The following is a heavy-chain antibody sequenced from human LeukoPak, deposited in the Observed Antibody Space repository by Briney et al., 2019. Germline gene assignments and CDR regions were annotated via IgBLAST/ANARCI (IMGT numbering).Heavy chain of an antibody. CDR3: ARDRVVITLNYVDY. CDR2: ISYDGSNK. V-gene: IGHV3-30-3*01. D-gene: IGHD3-22*01. CDR1: GFTFSSYA. J-gene: IGHJ4*02. Sequence: GGSLRLACAASGFTFSSYAMHWVRQAPGKGLEWVAVISYDGSNKYYADSVKGRFTISRDNSKNTLHLQMNSLRAEDTAVYYCARDRVVITLNYVDYWGQGTLVTVSS.